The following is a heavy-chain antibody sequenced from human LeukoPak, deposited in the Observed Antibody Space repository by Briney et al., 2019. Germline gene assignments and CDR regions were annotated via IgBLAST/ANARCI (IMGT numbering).Heavy chain of an antibody. V-gene: IGHV3-21*01. Sequence: PGGSLRLSCAASGFTFSSYSMNWVRQAPGKGLEWVSSISSSSSYIYYADSVKGRFTFSRDNAKNSLYLQMNSLRAEDTAVYYCARDVRTTVVTLDYWGQGTLVTVSS. CDR3: ARDVRTTVVTLDY. CDR1: GFTFSSYS. J-gene: IGHJ4*02. D-gene: IGHD4-23*01. CDR2: ISSSSSYI.